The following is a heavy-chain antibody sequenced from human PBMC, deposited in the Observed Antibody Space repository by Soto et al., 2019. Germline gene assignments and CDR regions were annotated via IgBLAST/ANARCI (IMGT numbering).Heavy chain of an antibody. D-gene: IGHD6-13*01. Sequence: GGSLRLSCAASGFTFSSYGMHWVRQAPGKGLEWVAVIWYDGSNKYYADSVKGRFTISRDNSKNTLYLQMNSLRAKDTAVYYCARDGLYSSSWYGGAFDIWGQGTMVTVSS. V-gene: IGHV3-33*01. J-gene: IGHJ3*02. CDR2: IWYDGSNK. CDR3: ARDGLYSSSWYGGAFDI. CDR1: GFTFSSYG.